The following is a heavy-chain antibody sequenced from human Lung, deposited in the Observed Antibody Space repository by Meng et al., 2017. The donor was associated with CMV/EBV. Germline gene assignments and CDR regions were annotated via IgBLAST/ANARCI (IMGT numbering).Heavy chain of an antibody. Sequence: ESLKISCAVYGGSFSGSYWHWIRQPPGMSLEWIGEIDDTGRTKYSPSLNSRVTMLLDTSKKQFSLKLSSVTAADTAVYYCARNSPAAPHYYYYGMDVWGQGXTVTVSS. CDR2: IDDTGRT. D-gene: IGHD2-2*01. J-gene: IGHJ6*02. CDR1: GGSFSGSY. V-gene: IGHV4-34*01. CDR3: ARNSPAAPHYYYYGMDV.